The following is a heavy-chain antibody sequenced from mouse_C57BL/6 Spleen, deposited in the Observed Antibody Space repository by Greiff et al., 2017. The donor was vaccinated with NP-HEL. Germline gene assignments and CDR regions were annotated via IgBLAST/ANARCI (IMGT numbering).Heavy chain of an antibody. Sequence: EVQLQQSGPELVKPGASVKIPCKASGYTFTDYNMDWVKQSHGKSLEWIGDINPNNGGTIYNQKFKGKATLTVDKSSSTAYMELRSLTSEDTAVYYCAREGSYYSNPYFDYWGQGTTLTVSS. CDR3: AREGSYYSNPYFDY. V-gene: IGHV1-18*01. D-gene: IGHD2-5*01. CDR1: GYTFTDYN. J-gene: IGHJ2*01. CDR2: INPNNGGT.